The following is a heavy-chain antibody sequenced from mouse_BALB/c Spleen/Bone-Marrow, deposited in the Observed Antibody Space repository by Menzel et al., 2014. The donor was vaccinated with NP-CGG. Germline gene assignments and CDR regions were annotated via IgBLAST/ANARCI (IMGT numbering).Heavy chain of an antibody. D-gene: IGHD1-1*02. J-gene: IGHJ1*01. CDR3: ARWRRWENWYIDV. Sequence: EVQLQESGGGLVQPGGSRKLSCAASGFTFSSFGMHWVRQAPEKGLEWVAYISSGSSTIYYADTVKGRFTISRDNPKNTLFLQVTSLRSEDTAMYYCARWRRWENWYIDVWGAGTTVTVSS. V-gene: IGHV5-17*02. CDR2: ISSGSSTI. CDR1: GFTFSSFG.